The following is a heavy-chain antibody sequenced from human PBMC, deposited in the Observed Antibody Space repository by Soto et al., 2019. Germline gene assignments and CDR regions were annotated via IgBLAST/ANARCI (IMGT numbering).Heavy chain of an antibody. CDR2: LSYDGDNK. Sequence: QVQVVESGGGVVQPGRSLRLSCAVSGFTLSRYAMHWVRQAPGKGLEWVAVLSYDGDNKYYADSVKGRFTISRDTSNNTLYLQMNGLTAEETAVYYCARPGSSGSIYYYYHGMDVW. CDR3: ARPGSSGSIYYYYHGMDV. D-gene: IGHD6-13*01. V-gene: IGHV3-30-3*01. CDR1: GFTLSRYA. J-gene: IGHJ6*01.